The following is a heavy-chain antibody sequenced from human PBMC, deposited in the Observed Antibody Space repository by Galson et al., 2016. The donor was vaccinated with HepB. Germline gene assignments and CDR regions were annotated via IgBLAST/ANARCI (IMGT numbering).Heavy chain of an antibody. CDR1: GFVFSAYG. V-gene: IGHV3-21*01. CDR2: ISNAGSYR. Sequence: SLRLSCAGSGFVFSAYGFNWIRQAPGKGLEWVSSISNAGSYRHYTDSVKGRLTISRDNDKHSLYLQMNSLRAEDTAVYYCARSGGTYSSSSYYFDSWGQGTLVAVSS. CDR3: ARSGGTYSSSSYYFDS. D-gene: IGHD6-6*01. J-gene: IGHJ4*02.